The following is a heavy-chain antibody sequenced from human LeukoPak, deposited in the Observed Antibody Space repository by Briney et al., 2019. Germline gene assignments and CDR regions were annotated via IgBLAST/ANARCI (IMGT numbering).Heavy chain of an antibody. V-gene: IGHV3-23*01. J-gene: IGHJ3*01. D-gene: IGHD6-13*01. CDR2: FSATDGSA. Sequence: GGSLRLSCAASGFTFSSYAMTWARQAPGKGLEWVSAFSATDGSAQYAESVEGRFTISRDNSKNTLFLQMNSLGAEDTAVYYCARAKIAAAGTGAFDVWGQGTLVTVSS. CDR3: ARAKIAAAGTGAFDV. CDR1: GFTFSSYA.